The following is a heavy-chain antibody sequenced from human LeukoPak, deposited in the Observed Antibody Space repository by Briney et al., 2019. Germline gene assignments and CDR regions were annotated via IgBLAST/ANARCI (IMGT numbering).Heavy chain of an antibody. V-gene: IGHV3-20*01. CDR2: INWNGGST. D-gene: IGHD5-18*01. Sequence: GGSLRLSCAASGFTFSSYWMHWVRQAPGKGLEWVSGINWNGGSTGYADSVKGRFTISRDNAKNSLYLQMNSLRAEDTALYHCARDRSYGYSDAFDIWGQGTMVTVSS. J-gene: IGHJ3*02. CDR1: GFTFSSYW. CDR3: ARDRSYGYSDAFDI.